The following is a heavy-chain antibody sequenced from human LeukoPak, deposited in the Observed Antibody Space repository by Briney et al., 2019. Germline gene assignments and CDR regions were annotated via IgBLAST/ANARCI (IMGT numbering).Heavy chain of an antibody. Sequence: GGSLRLSCAASGFTVSSNYMSWVRQAPGKGLEWVSVIYSGGSTYYADSVKGRFTISRDNSKNTLYLQMNSLRAEDTAVYYCASSYRGVTFDYWGQGTLVTVSS. CDR1: GFTVSSNY. CDR2: IYSGGST. CDR3: ASSYRGVTFDY. J-gene: IGHJ4*02. D-gene: IGHD4-11*01. V-gene: IGHV3-53*05.